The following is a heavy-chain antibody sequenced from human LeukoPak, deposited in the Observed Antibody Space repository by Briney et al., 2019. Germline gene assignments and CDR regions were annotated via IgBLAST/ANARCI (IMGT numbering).Heavy chain of an antibody. CDR3: TRTSASTAIAY. J-gene: IGHJ4*02. Sequence: SETLSLTCTVSGGSISNYYWSWIRQPPGKRLEWIGYIYYSGSPNYNPSLKSRVTMSLDTSRNQFSLKLSSVTAADTAVYYCTRTSASTAIAYWGPGTLVTVSS. D-gene: IGHD4-17*01. CDR2: IYYSGSP. CDR1: GGSISNYY. V-gene: IGHV4-59*01.